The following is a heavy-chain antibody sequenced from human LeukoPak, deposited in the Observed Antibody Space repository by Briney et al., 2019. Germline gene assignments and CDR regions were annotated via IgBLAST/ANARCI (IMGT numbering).Heavy chain of an antibody. CDR1: GFTFSSYA. D-gene: IGHD7-27*01. CDR2: ISGSGGST. J-gene: IGHJ5*02. CDR3: AKDQIGNWGSRWFDP. Sequence: GGSLRLSCAASGFTFSSYAMSWVRQAPGQGLEWVSAISGSGGSTYYADSVKGRFTISRDNSKNTLYLQMNSLRAEDTAVYYCAKDQIGNWGSRWFDPWGQGTLVTVSS. V-gene: IGHV3-23*01.